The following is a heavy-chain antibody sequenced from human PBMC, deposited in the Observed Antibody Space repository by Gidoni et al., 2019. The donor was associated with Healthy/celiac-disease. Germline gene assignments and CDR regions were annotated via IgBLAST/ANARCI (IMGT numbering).Heavy chain of an antibody. J-gene: IGHJ4*02. CDR2: IDPSDSYT. V-gene: IGHV5-10-1*03. CDR3: ARSGGDIDY. CDR1: GYSFTRYW. D-gene: IGHD3-16*01. Sequence: EAQLVQSGSEAKKPGESMSISCKCSGYSFTRYWISWVRQMPGKGLEWMGRIDPSDSYTNYSPSFQGHVTISADKSSSTAYLQWSSLKASDTAMYYCARSGGDIDYWGQGTLVTVSS.